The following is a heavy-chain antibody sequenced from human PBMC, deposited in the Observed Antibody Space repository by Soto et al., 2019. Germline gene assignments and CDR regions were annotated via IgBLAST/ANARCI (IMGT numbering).Heavy chain of an antibody. V-gene: IGHV4-34*01. CDR3: ARKYYDFWGGYYGGWFDP. CDR2: INHSGST. CDR1: GGSFSGYY. J-gene: IGHJ5*02. Sequence: SETLSLTCAVYGGSFSGYYWSWIRQPPGKGLEWIGEINHSGSTNYNPSLKSRVTISVDTSKNQFSLKLSSVTAADTAVYYCARKYYDFWGGYYGGWFDPWGQGTLVTVSS. D-gene: IGHD3-3*01.